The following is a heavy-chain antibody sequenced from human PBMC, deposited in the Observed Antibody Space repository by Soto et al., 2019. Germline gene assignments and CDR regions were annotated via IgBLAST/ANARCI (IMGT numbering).Heavy chain of an antibody. CDR2: IWFDGSDK. J-gene: IGHJ3*02. CDR1: GFTFSSYG. V-gene: IGHV3-33*01. CDR3: TGVNCSASSCYSDGAFSI. Sequence: QVQLVESGGGVVQPGRSLRLSCAASGFTFSSYGMHWVRQAPGKGLEWVALIWFDGSDKYYTESVKGRFTISRDNSKRSVYLQMNRPRAQGTAVYYFTGVNCSASSCYSDGAFSIRGQGTMVTVSS. D-gene: IGHD2-15*01.